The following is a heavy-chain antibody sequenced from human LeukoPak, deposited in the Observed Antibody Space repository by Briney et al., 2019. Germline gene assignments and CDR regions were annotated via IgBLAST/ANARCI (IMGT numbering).Heavy chain of an antibody. CDR3: ARENYYGSGSSPGEFDY. V-gene: IGHV3-48*04. Sequence: GGSLRLSCAASGFTFSSYWMSWVRQAPGKGLEWVSYISSSGSTIYYADSVKGRFTISRDNAKNSLYLQMNSLRAEDTAVYYCARENYYGSGSSPGEFDYWGQGTLVTVSS. J-gene: IGHJ4*02. D-gene: IGHD3-10*01. CDR2: ISSSGSTI. CDR1: GFTFSSYW.